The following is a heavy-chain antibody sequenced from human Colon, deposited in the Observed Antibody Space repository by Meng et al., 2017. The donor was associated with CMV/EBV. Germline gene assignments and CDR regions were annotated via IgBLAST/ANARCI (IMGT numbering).Heavy chain of an antibody. Sequence: GQIVETGGGWHQPGGSLSLSCSASWFTVMTNHMTWVRQAPGKGLEWVSFTYTDGRTYYTDSVKGRFTISRDKYKNTIYLQMNRLRDEDTAVYYCARDGRMAVAGTADFLDYWGQGTLVTVSS. CDR2: TYTDGRT. J-gene: IGHJ4*02. CDR1: WFTVMTNH. CDR3: ARDGRMAVAGTADFLDY. D-gene: IGHD6-19*01. V-gene: IGHV3-53*02.